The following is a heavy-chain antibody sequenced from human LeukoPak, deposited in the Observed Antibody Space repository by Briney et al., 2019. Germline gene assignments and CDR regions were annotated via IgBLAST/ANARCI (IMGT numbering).Heavy chain of an antibody. J-gene: IGHJ4*02. V-gene: IGHV3-30*18. CDR1: GFTFSTYA. CDR3: AKDRAGYALGSLIS. CDR2: ISYDGTET. Sequence: GGSLRLSCAASGFTFSTYAMHWVRQAPGRGLEWMAAISYDGTETYYAGSVKGRFTISRDNSKKTLFLQMNGLTVGETAVYYCAKDRAGYALGSLISWGQGTLVTVSS. D-gene: IGHD2-2*01.